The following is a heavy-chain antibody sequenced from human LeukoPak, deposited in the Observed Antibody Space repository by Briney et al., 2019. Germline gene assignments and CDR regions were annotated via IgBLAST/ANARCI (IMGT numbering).Heavy chain of an antibody. V-gene: IGHV3-48*03. CDR3: ARAVWELHPFDY. D-gene: IGHD1-26*01. Sequence: PGGSLRLSCAASGFTFSSYEMNWVRQAPGKGLEWVSYISSSGSTIYYADAVKGRFTISRDNAKHSLYLQMNSLRAEDTAVYYCARAVWELHPFDYWGQGTLVTVSS. CDR2: ISSSGSTI. CDR1: GFTFSSYE. J-gene: IGHJ4*02.